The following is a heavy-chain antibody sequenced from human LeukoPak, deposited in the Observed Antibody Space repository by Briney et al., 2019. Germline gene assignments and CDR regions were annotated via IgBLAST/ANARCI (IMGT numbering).Heavy chain of an antibody. CDR1: GFTFSSYN. J-gene: IGHJ4*02. CDR2: ISSSSSNI. V-gene: IGHV3-21*01. CDR3: ARIIGDRGGFDY. Sequence: KPGGSLRLSCAASGFTFSSYNINWVRQAPGKGLEWVSYISSSSSNIYYADSVKGRFTISRDNAKNSLYLQMNSLRTEDTAVYYCARIIGDRGGFDYWGQGTLVTVSS. D-gene: IGHD2-21*02.